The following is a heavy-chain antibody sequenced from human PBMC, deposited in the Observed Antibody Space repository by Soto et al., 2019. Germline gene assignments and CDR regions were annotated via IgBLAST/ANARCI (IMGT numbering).Heavy chain of an antibody. CDR1: GFTFSSYA. CDR3: ATPYLPYAFDI. J-gene: IGHJ3*02. CDR2: ISGGGGTT. V-gene: IGHV3-23*01. Sequence: EVHLLESGGGLVQPGGSLRLSCAASGFTFSSYAINWVRQAPGKGLEWVSAISGGGGTTYYADSVKGRSTISRDNSKNTVYLQMNSLRAEDTAVYYCATPYLPYAFDIWGQGTMVTVSS.